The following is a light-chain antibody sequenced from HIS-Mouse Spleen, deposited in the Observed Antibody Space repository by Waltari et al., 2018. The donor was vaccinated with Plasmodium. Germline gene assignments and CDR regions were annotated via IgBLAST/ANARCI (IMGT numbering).Light chain of an antibody. V-gene: IGLV3-25*03. Sequence: SYELTQPPSVSVSPGPTARHPCPGCALPKQYAYWYQQKPGQAPGLVIYKDSERPSGIPERFSGSSSGTTVTLTISGVQAEDEADYYCQSADSSGTYVVFGGGTKLTVL. CDR3: QSADSSGTYVV. CDR2: KDS. CDR1: ALPKQY. J-gene: IGLJ2*01.